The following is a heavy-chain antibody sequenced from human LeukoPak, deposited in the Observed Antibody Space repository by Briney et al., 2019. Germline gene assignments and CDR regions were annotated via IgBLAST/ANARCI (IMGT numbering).Heavy chain of an antibody. CDR1: GGTFSSYA. D-gene: IGHD3-22*01. CDR3: ARSRRGGISSGYIYYLDY. Sequence: SVKVSCKASGGTFSSYAISWVRQAPGQGLEWMGGIIPIFGTANYAQKFQGRVTITADESTSTAYMELSSLRSEDTAVYYCARSRRGGISSGYIYYLDYWGQGTLVTVSS. V-gene: IGHV1-69*13. J-gene: IGHJ4*02. CDR2: IIPIFGTA.